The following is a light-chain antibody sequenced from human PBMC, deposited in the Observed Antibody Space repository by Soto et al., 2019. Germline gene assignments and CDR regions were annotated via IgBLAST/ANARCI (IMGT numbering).Light chain of an antibody. CDR2: GAS. CDR3: QQYNNWPRT. J-gene: IGKJ1*01. V-gene: IGKV3-15*01. Sequence: DIVMTQSPVTLSVSPGDRATLSCRASQSVGHNLAWFQQKPGQAPRLLIYGASAGATGIPDRFSGSGFGTEFTLTISSLQSEDLAVCYCQQYNNWPRTFGQGTKVEMK. CDR1: QSVGHN.